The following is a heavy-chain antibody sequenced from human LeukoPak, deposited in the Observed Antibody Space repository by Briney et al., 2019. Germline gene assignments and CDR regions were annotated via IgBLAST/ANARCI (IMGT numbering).Heavy chain of an antibody. J-gene: IGHJ4*02. V-gene: IGHV3-53*01. CDR2: IYSGGST. CDR3: ARDYVDIVATTHFDY. CDR1: GFTLSSDW. Sequence: GGSLRLSCVVSGFTLSSDWMSWVRQAPGKGLEWVSVIYSGGSTYYADSVKGRFTISRDNSKNTLYLQMNSLRAEDTAVYYCARDYVDIVATTHFDYWGQGTLVTVSS. D-gene: IGHD5-12*01.